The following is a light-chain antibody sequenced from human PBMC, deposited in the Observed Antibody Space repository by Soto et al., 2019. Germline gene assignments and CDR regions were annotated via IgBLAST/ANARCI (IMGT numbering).Light chain of an antibody. V-gene: IGKV3-15*01. J-gene: IGKJ4*01. CDR2: GAS. CDR1: QSVRSN. Sequence: EIVMTQSPATLSVSPGERATLSCSASQSVRSNLAWYQHKPGQSPRLLIYGASTRATGIPARFSGSGSGTEFTLTISSLQPEDFAVYYCQQYNNWPPLTFGGGTKVDIK. CDR3: QQYNNWPPLT.